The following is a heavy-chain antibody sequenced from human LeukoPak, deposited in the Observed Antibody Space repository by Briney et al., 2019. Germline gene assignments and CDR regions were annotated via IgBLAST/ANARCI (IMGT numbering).Heavy chain of an antibody. CDR2: IYHSGNT. V-gene: IGHV4-38-2*02. Sequence: PSETLSLTCTVSGYSINSGNYWGWIRQPPGKGLEWIGSIYHSGNTYYDPSLKSRVTMSVHTSKNQFSLNLRSVTAADTAVYYCATQSGSLGDYFDYWGQGTLVTVSS. J-gene: IGHJ4*02. CDR3: ATQSGSLGDYFDY. D-gene: IGHD3-22*01. CDR1: GYSINSGNY.